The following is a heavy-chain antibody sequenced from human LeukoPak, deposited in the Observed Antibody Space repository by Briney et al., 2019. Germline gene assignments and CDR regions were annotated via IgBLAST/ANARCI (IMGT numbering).Heavy chain of an antibody. CDR2: IIPILGIA. D-gene: IGHD5-24*01. J-gene: IGHJ6*02. CDR3: ASVEMATTYYYYGMDV. V-gene: IGHV1-69*04. Sequence: SVKVPCKASGGTFSSYAISWVRQAPGQGLEWMGRIIPILGIASYAQKFQGRVTITADKSTSTAYMELSSLRSEDTAVYYCASVEMATTYYYYGMDVWGQGTTVTVSS. CDR1: GGTFSSYA.